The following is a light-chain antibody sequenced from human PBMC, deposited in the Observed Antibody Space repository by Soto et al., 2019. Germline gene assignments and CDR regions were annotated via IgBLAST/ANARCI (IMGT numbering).Light chain of an antibody. Sequence: EIVMTQSPVTLSVSPGETVILSCRASQSLRSNLAWYQQKPGQTPRLLIHSASIRAAATPARFSGSGAGTNFSLTISSLQSEDFAVYYCQQHDKLPPAFGQGTKVDLK. CDR2: SAS. CDR1: QSLRSN. V-gene: IGKV3-15*01. CDR3: QQHDKLPPA. J-gene: IGKJ1*01.